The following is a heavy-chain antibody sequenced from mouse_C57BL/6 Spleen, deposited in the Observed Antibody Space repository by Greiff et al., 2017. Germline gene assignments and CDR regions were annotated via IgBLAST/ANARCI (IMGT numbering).Heavy chain of an antibody. CDR1: GYTFTSYW. D-gene: IGHD1-1*01. V-gene: IGHV1-64*01. CDR2: IHPNSGST. J-gene: IGHJ1*03. CDR3: ARTSYYYGGSYWYFDV. Sequence: VQLQQPGAELVKPGASVKLSCKASGYTFTSYWMHWVKQRPGQGLEWIGMIHPNSGSTNYNEKFKSKATLTVDKSSSTAYMQLSSLTSEDSAVYYCARTSYYYGGSYWYFDVWGTGTTVTVSS.